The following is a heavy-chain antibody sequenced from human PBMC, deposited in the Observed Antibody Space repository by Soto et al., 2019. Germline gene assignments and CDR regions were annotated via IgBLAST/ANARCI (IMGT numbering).Heavy chain of an antibody. D-gene: IGHD6-19*01. CDR2: ISGSGGST. V-gene: IGHV3-23*01. J-gene: IGHJ4*02. CDR1: GFTFSSYA. Sequence: GGSPRLSCAASGFTFSSYAMSWVRQAPGKGLEWVSAISGSGGSTYYADSVKGRFTISRDNSKNTLYLQMNSLRAEDTAVYYCAKVRGYSSGWYDYWGQGTLVTVSS. CDR3: AKVRGYSSGWYDY.